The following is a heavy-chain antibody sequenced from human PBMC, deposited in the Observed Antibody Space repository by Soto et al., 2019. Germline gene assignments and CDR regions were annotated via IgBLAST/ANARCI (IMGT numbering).Heavy chain of an antibody. CDR3: ARGQDYGGNPDAFDI. CDR2: IRYDGSNN. Sequence: GGSLRLSCAASGFTFSSYGMHCVRQAPGKGLEWVAVIRYDGSNNYYADSVKGRFTISRDNSKNTLYLQMNSLRAEDTAVYYCARGQDYGGNPDAFDIWGQGTMVTVSS. CDR1: GFTFSSYG. D-gene: IGHD4-17*01. J-gene: IGHJ3*02. V-gene: IGHV3-33*01.